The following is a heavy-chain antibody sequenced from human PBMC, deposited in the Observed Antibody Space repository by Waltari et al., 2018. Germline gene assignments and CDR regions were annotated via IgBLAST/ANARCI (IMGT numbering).Heavy chain of an antibody. J-gene: IGHJ5*02. CDR3: ARDYKGCSGGSCYPDNWFDP. CDR1: GYTFTSYG. V-gene: IGHV1-18*01. Sequence: QVQLVQSGAEVKKPGASVKVSCKASGYTFTSYGISWVRQAPGQGLEWMGWISHYNGNPSYAQKLQGRVTMTTDTSTSTAYMELRSLRSYDTAVYYCARDYKGCSGGSCYPDNWFDPWGQGTLVTVSS. D-gene: IGHD2-15*01. CDR2: ISHYNGNP.